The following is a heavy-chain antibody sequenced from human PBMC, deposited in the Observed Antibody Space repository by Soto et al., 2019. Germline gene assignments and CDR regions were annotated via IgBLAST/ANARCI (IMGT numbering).Heavy chain of an antibody. CDR2: ISYDGSNK. D-gene: IGHD5-12*01. CDR1: GFTLSSYG. J-gene: IGHJ6*03. Sequence: QVQLVESGGGVVQPGRSLRLSCAASGFTLSSYGMHWVRQAPGKGLEWVAVISYDGSNKYYADSVKGRFTISRDNSKNTLYLQMNSLRAEDTAVYYCAKGRRVLRYNYYYYYMDVWGKGTTVTVSS. V-gene: IGHV3-30*18. CDR3: AKGRRVLRYNYYYYYMDV.